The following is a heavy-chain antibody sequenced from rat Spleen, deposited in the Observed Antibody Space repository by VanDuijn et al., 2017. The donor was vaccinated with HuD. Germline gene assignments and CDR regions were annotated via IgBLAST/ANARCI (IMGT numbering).Heavy chain of an antibody. CDR1: GFTFSSYW. CDR2: ISSDGGST. Sequence: EVQLVESGGGLVQPGRSLKFSCAASGFTFSSYWMYWTRQAPGKGLEWVSSISSDGGSTFYPDSVRGRFTISRDNAKSTLYLQMNSLRSEDTATHYCTRRHYDGAYGYFDFWGPGTMVTVSS. V-gene: IGHV5-58*01. J-gene: IGHJ1*01. D-gene: IGHD1-12*02. CDR3: TRRHYDGAYGYFDF.